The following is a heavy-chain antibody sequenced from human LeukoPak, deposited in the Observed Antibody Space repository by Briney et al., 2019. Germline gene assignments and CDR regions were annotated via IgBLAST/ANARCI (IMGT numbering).Heavy chain of an antibody. D-gene: IGHD5-18*01. Sequence: PSETLSLTCTVSGGSISSYYWSWIRQPPGKGLEWIGYIYYSGSTNYNPSLKSRVTISVDTSKNQFSLKLSSVTAADTAVYYCARGWGRYSYAPAGYWGQGTLVTVSS. CDR2: IYYSGST. V-gene: IGHV4-59*01. CDR1: GGSISSYY. CDR3: ARGWGRYSYAPAGY. J-gene: IGHJ4*02.